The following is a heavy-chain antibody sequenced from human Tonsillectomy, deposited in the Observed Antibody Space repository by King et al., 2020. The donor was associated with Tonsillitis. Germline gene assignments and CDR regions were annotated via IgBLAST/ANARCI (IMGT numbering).Heavy chain of an antibody. CDR2: INHSGNT. J-gene: IGHJ3*02. V-gene: IGHV4-34*01. Sequence: VQLRQWGAKLLKPSETLSLTCAVYGGSFSGYYWSWIRQPPGKGLEWIGEINHSGNTNYNPSLKSRVTISVDTSKNQFSLRLNSVTAADTAVYYCASGIFDIWAQGTMVTVSS. CDR1: GGSFSGYY. CDR3: ASGIFDI.